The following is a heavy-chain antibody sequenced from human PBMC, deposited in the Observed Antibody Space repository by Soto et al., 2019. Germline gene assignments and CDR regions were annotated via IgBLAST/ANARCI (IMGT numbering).Heavy chain of an antibody. CDR1: GGSISSSSYY. V-gene: IGHV4-39*01. J-gene: IGHJ3*02. CDR2: IYYSGST. CDR3: ASNGEGAFDI. Sequence: SGTLSLTCTVSGGSISSSSYYWGWIRQPPGKGLEWIGSIYYSGSTYYNPSLKSRVTISVDTSKNQFSLKLSSVTAADTAVYYCASNGEGAFDIWGQGTMVTVSS. D-gene: IGHD4-17*01.